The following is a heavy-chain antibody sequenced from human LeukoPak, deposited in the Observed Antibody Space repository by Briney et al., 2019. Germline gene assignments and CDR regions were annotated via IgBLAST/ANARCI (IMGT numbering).Heavy chain of an antibody. D-gene: IGHD3-10*01. Sequence: GGSLRLSRAASGFSFNNYWMSWVRQAPGKGLEWVANIREDGSEKYYVDSVKGQFTISRDNAKNSLFLQMNSLRAEDTAVYYCARDLAGHYYGSGSSFDYWGQGTLVTVSS. CDR3: ARDLAGHYYGSGSSFDY. V-gene: IGHV3-7*01. CDR1: GFSFNNYW. J-gene: IGHJ4*02. CDR2: IREDGSEK.